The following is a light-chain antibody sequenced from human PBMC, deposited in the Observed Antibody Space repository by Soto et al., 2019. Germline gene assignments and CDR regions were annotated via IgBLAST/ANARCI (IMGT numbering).Light chain of an antibody. CDR3: QQLHSYPIT. Sequence: DIQMTQSPSTLSASVGDRVTMSCRASQSISSWLAWYQQKPGKAPKLLIYQASSLESEVPSRFSGSGSGTEFTLTVSSLQPDDFATYYCQQLHSYPITFAQGTRLEIK. V-gene: IGKV1-5*03. CDR1: QSISSW. J-gene: IGKJ5*01. CDR2: QAS.